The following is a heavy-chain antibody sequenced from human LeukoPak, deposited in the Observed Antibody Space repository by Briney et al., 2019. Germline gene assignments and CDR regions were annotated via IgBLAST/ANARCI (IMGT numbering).Heavy chain of an antibody. J-gene: IGHJ4*02. CDR3: ARVAYYYDTATYYNPAHLDF. CDR1: GGSMSNYY. Sequence: PSETLSLTCTVSGGSMSNYYWTWIRQPPGKGLEWLGYVYYRGSTNYNPSFKSRVTISVDTSENQFSLKLSSVTAADTAVYYCARVAYYYDTATYYNPAHLDFWGQGALVTVSS. CDR2: VYYRGST. V-gene: IGHV4-59*01. D-gene: IGHD3-10*01.